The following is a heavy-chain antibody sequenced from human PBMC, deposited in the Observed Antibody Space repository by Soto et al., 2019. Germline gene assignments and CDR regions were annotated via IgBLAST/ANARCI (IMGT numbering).Heavy chain of an antibody. CDR1: GGSIISSSYS. D-gene: IGHD2-2*01. CDR3: ASTIGLVPAAIA. V-gene: IGHV4-39*01. Sequence: QLQLQESGPGLVKPSETLSLTCTVSGGSIISSSYSWGWIRQPPGKGLEWIGSIYYTGSTYYNPSHKCRVTISVDTAKNQFSLKLSSVTAADTAVYDCASTIGLVPAAIAWGQGTLVTVSS. CDR2: IYYTGST. J-gene: IGHJ5*02.